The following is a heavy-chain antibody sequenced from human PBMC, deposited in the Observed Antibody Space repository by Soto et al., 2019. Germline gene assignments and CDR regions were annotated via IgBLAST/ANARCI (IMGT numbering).Heavy chain of an antibody. Sequence: SETLSLTCNVSGVSIDKYYWTWIRQAPGRGLEWIGYIFYSGGTNYNPSLKSRVTISADVSKSLVSLKMTSVSAADTALYYCAREIQPPNLSQWHVWGQGTLVPVSS. J-gene: IGHJ4*03. V-gene: IGHV4-59*01. CDR2: IFYSGGT. D-gene: IGHD1-1*01. CDR3: AREIQPPNLSQWHV. CDR1: GVSIDKYY.